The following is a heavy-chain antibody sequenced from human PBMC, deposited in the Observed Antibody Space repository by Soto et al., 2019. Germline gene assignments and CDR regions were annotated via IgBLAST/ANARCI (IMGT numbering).Heavy chain of an antibody. V-gene: IGHV3-74*01. CDR3: ARGVSSGWDYYFDY. CDR2: IRGDGSST. CDR1: GFTFSFYW. D-gene: IGHD6-19*01. Sequence: EVQLVESGGGLVQPGGSLRLSCAASGFTFSFYWMHWVRQAPGKGLVWVSRIRGDGSSTSYAHSLKGRLTISRDNAKNTGSVQMNSLRVEDTAVYYCARGVSSGWDYYFDYWGQGTLVTVSS. J-gene: IGHJ4*02.